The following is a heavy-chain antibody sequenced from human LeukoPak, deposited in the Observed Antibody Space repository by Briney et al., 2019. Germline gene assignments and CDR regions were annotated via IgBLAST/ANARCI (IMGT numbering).Heavy chain of an antibody. D-gene: IGHD4-23*01. CDR2: INPNSGGT. CDR3: ARDKDGGDFDY. J-gene: IGHJ4*02. Sequence: ASVKVSCKVSGYTLTELSMHWVRQAPGQGLEWMGWINPNSGGTNYAQKFQGRVTMTRDTSISTAYMELSRLRSDDTAVYYCARDKDGGDFDYWGQGTLVTVSS. CDR1: GYTLTELS. V-gene: IGHV1-2*02.